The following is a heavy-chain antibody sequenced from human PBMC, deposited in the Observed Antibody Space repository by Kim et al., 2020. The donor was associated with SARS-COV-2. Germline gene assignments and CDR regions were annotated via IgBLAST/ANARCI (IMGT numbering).Heavy chain of an antibody. CDR3: ARDGRIPYYYYGMDV. CDR1: GFTFSSYW. V-gene: IGHV3-7*03. Sequence: GGSLRLSCAASGFTFSSYWMSWVRQAPGKGLEWVANIKQDGSEKYYVDSVKGRFTISRDNAKNSLYLQMNSLRAEDTAVYYCARDGRIPYYYYGMDVWGQGTTVTVSS. J-gene: IGHJ6*02. CDR2: IKQDGSEK.